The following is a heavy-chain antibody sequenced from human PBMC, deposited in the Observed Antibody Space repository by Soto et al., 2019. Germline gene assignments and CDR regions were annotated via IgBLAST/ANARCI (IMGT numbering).Heavy chain of an antibody. Sequence: GGSLRLSCAASGFTFSSYAMHWVRQGPGKGLEWVAVISYDGSNKYYADSVKGRFTISRDNSKNTLYLQMNSLRAEDTAVYYCARELVVVVAAQPLDYWGQGTLVTVSS. CDR2: ISYDGSNK. CDR3: ARELVVVVAAQPLDY. D-gene: IGHD2-15*01. CDR1: GFTFSSYA. J-gene: IGHJ4*02. V-gene: IGHV3-30-3*01.